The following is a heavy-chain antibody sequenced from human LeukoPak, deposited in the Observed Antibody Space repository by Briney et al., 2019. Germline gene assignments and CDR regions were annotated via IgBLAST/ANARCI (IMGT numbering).Heavy chain of an antibody. J-gene: IGHJ5*02. CDR1: GGSFSGYY. CDR2: INHSGST. D-gene: IGHD5-12*01. CDR3: ARLGGYGHPAWFDP. Sequence: SETLSLTCAVYGGSFSGYYWSWIRQPPGKGLEWIGEINHSGSTNYNPSLKSRVTISVDTSKNQFSLKLSSVTAADTAVYYCARLGGYGHPAWFDPWGQGTLVTVSS. V-gene: IGHV4-34*01.